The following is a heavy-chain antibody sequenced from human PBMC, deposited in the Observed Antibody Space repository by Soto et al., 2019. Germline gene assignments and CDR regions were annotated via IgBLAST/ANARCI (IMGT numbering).Heavy chain of an antibody. CDR3: ARGSSRWDY. Sequence: ETLSLTFTVSGGSISSFYWRWIRQPAGKGLEWIGRIYSGGRNNYTPSLKGRVTMSVDTSKNQFSVRLSSVPAADTAMYCCARGSSRWDYWGQGTLDTVSS. J-gene: IGHJ4*02. CDR2: IYSGGRN. D-gene: IGHD6-13*01. CDR1: GGSISSFY. V-gene: IGHV4-4*07.